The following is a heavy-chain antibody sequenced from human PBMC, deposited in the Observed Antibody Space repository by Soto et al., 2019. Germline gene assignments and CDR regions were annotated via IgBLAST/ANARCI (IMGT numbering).Heavy chain of an antibody. CDR3: ARFPRWA. CDR1: GYTFTSYA. D-gene: IGHD3-16*01. CDR2: INAGNGNT. J-gene: IGHJ4*02. Sequence: ASVKVSCKASGYTFTSYAINCVRQAPGQRLEWMGWINAGNGNTKYSQKFQGRVTMTRNTSISTAYMELSSLRSEDTAVYYCARFPRWAWGQGTLVTVSS. V-gene: IGHV1-3*01.